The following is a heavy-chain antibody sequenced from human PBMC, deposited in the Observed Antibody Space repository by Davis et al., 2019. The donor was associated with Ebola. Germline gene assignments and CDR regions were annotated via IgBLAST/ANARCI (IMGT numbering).Heavy chain of an antibody. V-gene: IGHV4-30-4*01. CDR3: ATLYYYDSSGLDY. J-gene: IGHJ4*02. CDR2: IYYSGDT. D-gene: IGHD3-22*01. Sequence: MPSETLSLTCTVTGGSISSGDYYWSWIRQPPGKGLEWIGNIYYSGDTYYNPSLKSRVIISVDTSKNQFSLKLSSVTAAETAVYYCATLYYYDSSGLDYWGQGTLVTVSS. CDR1: GGSISSGDYY.